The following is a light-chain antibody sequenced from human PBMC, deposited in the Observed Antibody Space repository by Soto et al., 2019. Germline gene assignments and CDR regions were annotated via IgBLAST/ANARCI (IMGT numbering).Light chain of an antibody. V-gene: IGLV2-23*01. J-gene: IGLJ2*01. Sequence: QSALTQAASVSGSPGQSITISCTGTSSDVGSYNLVSWYQQHPGTAPKLMIYEGNKRPSGVSNRFSGSKSGNTASLTISGLQAEDEADYFCCSYASSSTLPFGGGTKLTVL. CDR1: SSDVGSYNL. CDR2: EGN. CDR3: CSYASSSTLP.